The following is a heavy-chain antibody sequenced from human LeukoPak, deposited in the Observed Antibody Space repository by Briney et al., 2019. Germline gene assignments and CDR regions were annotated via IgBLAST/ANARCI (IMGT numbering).Heavy chain of an antibody. Sequence: ASVKVSCKASGCTFTSYAMNWVRQAPGQGLEWIGWINTNTGNPTYAQGFTGRFDFSLDTSVSTAYLQISSLEAEDTAVYYCARAGYCSDAPCYGGGDHRTFDIWGQGTMVTVSS. V-gene: IGHV7-4-1*02. D-gene: IGHD2-2*01. J-gene: IGHJ3*02. CDR2: INTNTGNP. CDR1: GCTFTSYA. CDR3: ARAGYCSDAPCYGGGDHRTFDI.